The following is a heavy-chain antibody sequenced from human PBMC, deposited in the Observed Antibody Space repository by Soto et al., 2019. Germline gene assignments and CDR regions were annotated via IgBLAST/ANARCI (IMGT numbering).Heavy chain of an antibody. CDR3: AKSPLYYDFWSGYYTPGAYFDY. D-gene: IGHD3-3*01. V-gene: IGHV3-23*01. Sequence: RRLSCAASGFTFSSYAMSWVRQAPGKGLEWVSAISGSGGSTYYADSVKGRFTISRDNSKNTLYLQMNSLRAEDTAVYYCAKSPLYYDFWSGYYTPGAYFDYWGQGTLVTVSS. CDR1: GFTFSSYA. J-gene: IGHJ4*02. CDR2: ISGSGGST.